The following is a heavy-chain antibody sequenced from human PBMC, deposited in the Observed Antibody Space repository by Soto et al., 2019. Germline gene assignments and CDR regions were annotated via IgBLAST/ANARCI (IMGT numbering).Heavy chain of an antibody. V-gene: IGHV3-48*01. J-gene: IGHJ4*02. CDR3: ARASDGDYSGYYFDY. D-gene: IGHD4-17*01. CDR1: GFTFSSYS. CDR2: ISSSSSTI. Sequence: GGSLRLSCAASGFTFSSYSMNWVRQAPGKGLEWVSYISSSSSTIYYADSVKGRFTISRDNAKNSLYLQMNSLRAEDTAVYYCARASDGDYSGYYFDYWGQGTLVTVSS.